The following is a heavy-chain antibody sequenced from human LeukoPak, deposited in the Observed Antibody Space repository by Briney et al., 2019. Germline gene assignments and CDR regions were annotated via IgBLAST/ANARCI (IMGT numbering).Heavy chain of an antibody. CDR2: INHSGST. J-gene: IGHJ5*02. V-gene: IGHV4-34*01. D-gene: IGHD7-27*01. Sequence: SETLSLTCAVYGGSFSGYYWSWIRQPPGKGLEWIGEINHSGSTNYNPSLKSRVTISVDTSKNQFPLKLSSVTAADTAVYYCARDWVKSGFDPWGQGTLVTVSS. CDR1: GGSFSGYY. CDR3: ARDWVKSGFDP.